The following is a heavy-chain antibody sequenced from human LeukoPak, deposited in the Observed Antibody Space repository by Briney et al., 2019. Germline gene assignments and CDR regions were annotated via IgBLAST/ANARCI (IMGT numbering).Heavy chain of an antibody. V-gene: IGHV3-30*18. Sequence: GGSLTLSSAASGFTFSSYVMHWVRPAPGQGLEWVAFISYDGSNKYYADSVKGRCTISRDNSKNTVYLQMNSLRAEDTAVYYCAKDMDHDYDDYGFDYWGQGTPVTVSS. CDR3: AKDMDHDYDDYGFDY. J-gene: IGHJ4*02. CDR2: ISYDGSNK. D-gene: IGHD4-17*01. CDR1: GFTFSSYV.